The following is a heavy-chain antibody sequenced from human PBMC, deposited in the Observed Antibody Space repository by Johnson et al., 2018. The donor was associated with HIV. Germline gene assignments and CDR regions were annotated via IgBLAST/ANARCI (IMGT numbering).Heavy chain of an antibody. D-gene: IGHD5-24*01. CDR2: IRYDGSNK. CDR3: AKGSGGEGYNPGGAFDI. Sequence: VQLVESGGGVVQPGGSLRLSCVASGFTFSSYGLHWVRQAPGKGLEWVAFIRYDGSNKYYADSVKGRFTISRDNSKNTLYLQMNSLRAEDTAVYYCAKGSGGEGYNPGGAFDIWGQGTLVTVSS. V-gene: IGHV3-30*02. J-gene: IGHJ3*02. CDR1: GFTFSSYG.